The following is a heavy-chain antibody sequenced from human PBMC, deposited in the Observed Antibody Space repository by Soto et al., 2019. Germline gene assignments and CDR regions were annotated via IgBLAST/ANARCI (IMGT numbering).Heavy chain of an antibody. CDR2: IKQDGSEK. J-gene: IGHJ4*02. Sequence: EVQLVESGGGLVQPGGSLRLSCAAPGFTFSTYWMSWVRQAPGKGLEWVANIKQDGSEKYYVDSVKGRFTISRDNAKNSLYRKMNSLRVGDTAVYSCARTRGSFYAWAYWAKGTLAT. V-gene: IGHV3-7*04. D-gene: IGHD2-2*01. CDR1: GFTFSTYW. CDR3: ARTRGSFYAWAY.